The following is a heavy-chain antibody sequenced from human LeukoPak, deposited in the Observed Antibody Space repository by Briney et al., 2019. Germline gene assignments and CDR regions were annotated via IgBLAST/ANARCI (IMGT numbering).Heavy chain of an antibody. V-gene: IGHV4-61*02. CDR3: ARVMGKLWEPLDY. J-gene: IGHJ4*02. CDR1: GGSISSGSYY. D-gene: IGHD1-26*01. CDR2: IYTSGST. Sequence: SETLSLTCTVSGGSISSGSYYWSWIRQPAGKGLEWIGRIYTSGSTNYNPSLKSRVTISVDTSKNQFSLKLSSVTAADTAVYYCARVMGKLWEPLDYWGQGTLVTVSS.